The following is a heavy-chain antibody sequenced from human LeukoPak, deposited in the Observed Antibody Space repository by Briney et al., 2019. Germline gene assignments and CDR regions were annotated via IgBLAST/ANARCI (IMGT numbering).Heavy chain of an antibody. Sequence: GGSLTLSCAASGFTFTTYWMAWVRQAPGKGLEWVANIKGDESAKHQADSVKGRFTISRDNAQNSAYLQMSSLRVEDTAVYYCARDVGGSLDYWGQGTLVTVSS. CDR2: IKGDESAK. D-gene: IGHD1-26*01. CDR1: GFTFTTYW. CDR3: ARDVGGSLDY. J-gene: IGHJ4*01. V-gene: IGHV3-7*01.